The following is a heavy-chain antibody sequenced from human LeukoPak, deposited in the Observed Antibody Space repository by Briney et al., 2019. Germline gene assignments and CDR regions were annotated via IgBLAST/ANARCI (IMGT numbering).Heavy chain of an antibody. CDR2: IYTTGMT. Sequence: SETLSLTCSASGGSINSYWRSWIRQPAGKGLEFIGRIYTTGMTNYNPSLKSRVSMSVDTSKNQFSLELRSVTAADTAVYFCARAGYTISSYRFDYWGQGALVTVSS. CDR3: ARAGYTISSYRFDY. V-gene: IGHV4-4*07. D-gene: IGHD3-16*02. J-gene: IGHJ4*02. CDR1: GGSINSYW.